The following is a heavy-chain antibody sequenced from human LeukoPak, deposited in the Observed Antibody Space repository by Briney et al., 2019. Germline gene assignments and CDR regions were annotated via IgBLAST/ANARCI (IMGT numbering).Heavy chain of an antibody. D-gene: IGHD6-13*01. CDR3: ARDCKQLVTWFDP. J-gene: IGHJ5*02. CDR1: GGSISSSSYY. V-gene: IGHV4-39*07. CDR2: IYYSGST. Sequence: SETLSLTCTVSGGSISSSSYYWGWIRQPPGKGLEWIGSIYYSGSTYYNPSLKSRVTISVDTSKNQFSLKLSSVTAADTAVYYCARDCKQLVTWFDPWGQGTLVTVSS.